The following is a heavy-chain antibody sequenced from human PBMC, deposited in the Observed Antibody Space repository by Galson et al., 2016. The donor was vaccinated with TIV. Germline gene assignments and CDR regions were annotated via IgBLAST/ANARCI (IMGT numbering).Heavy chain of an antibody. Sequence: SLRLSCAASGFIFDDYDMTWTRQVPGKGLEWVADTNWNGGSTGYADSVKGRFTISRDNAKNSLYLDVNSLRTEDTALYHCARVRSCGGDCYCFDYWGQGTLVTVSP. CDR2: TNWNGGST. V-gene: IGHV3-20*01. CDR1: GFIFDDYD. J-gene: IGHJ4*02. D-gene: IGHD2-21*02. CDR3: ARVRSCGGDCYCFDY.